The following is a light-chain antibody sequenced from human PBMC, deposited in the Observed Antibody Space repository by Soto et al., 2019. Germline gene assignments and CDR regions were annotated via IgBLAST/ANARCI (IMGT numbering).Light chain of an antibody. CDR2: EVN. J-gene: IGLJ2*01. CDR1: SSDVGAYNL. CDR3: CSYAGGATVV. V-gene: IGLV2-23*02. Sequence: QSALTQPASVSGSPGQSITISCTGTSSDVGAYNLVSWYQQHPDKAPKLLIYEVNKRPSGASDRFSGSRSGSTASLTISGLQAEDEADYHCCSYAGGATVVFGGGTKLTVL.